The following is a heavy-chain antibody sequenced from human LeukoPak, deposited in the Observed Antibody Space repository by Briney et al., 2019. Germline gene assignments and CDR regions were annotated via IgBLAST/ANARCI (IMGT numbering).Heavy chain of an antibody. J-gene: IGHJ6*03. V-gene: IGHV3-7*01. CDR1: EFTFSDSW. CDR2: IKEDGSET. Sequence: GGSLRLSCAASEFTFSDSWMTWVRQAPGKGLEWVANIKEDGSETNYVESVKGRFFISRDNAKNSQHLQMNSLRVEDTAVYYCARCEGFYDYFSGNPTYYFYMDVWGKGTTVTVSS. D-gene: IGHD3-16*01. CDR3: ARCEGFYDYFSGNPTYYFYMDV.